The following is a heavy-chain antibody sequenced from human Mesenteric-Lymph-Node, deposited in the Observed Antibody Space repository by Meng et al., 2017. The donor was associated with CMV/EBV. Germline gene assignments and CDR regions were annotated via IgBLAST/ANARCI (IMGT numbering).Heavy chain of an antibody. D-gene: IGHD3-22*01. CDR3: ARDDGSSGPIDY. CDR1: GFTFSSYE. Sequence: GESLKISCAASGFTFSSYEMNWVRQAPGKGLEWVSSISHRGTGTYYADSVKGRFTISRDNSKNTLYLQMNSPRADDTALYYCARDDGSSGPIDYWGQGTLVTVSS. J-gene: IGHJ4*02. CDR2: ISHRGTGT. V-gene: IGHV3-23*01.